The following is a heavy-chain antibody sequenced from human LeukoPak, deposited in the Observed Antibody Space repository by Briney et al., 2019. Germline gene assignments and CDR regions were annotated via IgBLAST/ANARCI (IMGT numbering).Heavy chain of an antibody. J-gene: IGHJ4*02. CDR1: GYSFTSYW. Sequence: GESLKISCKGSGYSFTSYWISWVRQMPGKGLEWMGRIDPSDSYTNYSPSFQGHVTISADKSISTAYLQWSSLKASDTAMYYRASHGAVAGSLDYWGQGTLVTVSS. CDR2: IDPSDSYT. D-gene: IGHD6-19*01. CDR3: ASHGAVAGSLDY. V-gene: IGHV5-10-1*01.